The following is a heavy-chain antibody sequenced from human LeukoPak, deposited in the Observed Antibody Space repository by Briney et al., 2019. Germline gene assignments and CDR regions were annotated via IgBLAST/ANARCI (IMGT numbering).Heavy chain of an antibody. CDR2: IRSKVYGGTT. D-gene: IGHD4-17*01. Sequence: HPGGSLRLSYTASGFTFGDYAMSWFRQAPGKGLEWVGFIRSKVYGGTTEYAASVKGRFTISRDDSKSIAYLQMNSLKTEDTAVYYCTRGPDYGDYYFDYWGQGTLVTVSS. J-gene: IGHJ4*02. CDR1: GFTFGDYA. CDR3: TRGPDYGDYYFDY. V-gene: IGHV3-49*03.